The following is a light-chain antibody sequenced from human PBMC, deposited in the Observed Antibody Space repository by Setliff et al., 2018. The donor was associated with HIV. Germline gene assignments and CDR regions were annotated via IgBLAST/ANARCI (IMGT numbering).Light chain of an antibody. J-gene: IGLJ1*01. Sequence: SYELTQPPSVSEAPGKTATITCGGNDIGSKNVHWYQQKPGLAPVLVIYYDNDRPSGIPERFSGSNSGNTATLTISRVEAGDEADYYCQVWNSGSDHRFVFGTGTKVTVL. V-gene: IGLV3-21*04. CDR3: QVWNSGSDHRFV. CDR2: YDN. CDR1: DIGSKN.